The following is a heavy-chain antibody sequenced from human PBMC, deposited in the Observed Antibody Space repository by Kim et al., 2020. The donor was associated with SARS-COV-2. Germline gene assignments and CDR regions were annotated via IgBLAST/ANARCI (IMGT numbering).Heavy chain of an antibody. CDR3: ARVAARRGMDV. V-gene: IGHV4-59*01. J-gene: IGHJ6*02. Sequence: SETLSLTCTVSGGSISSYYWSWIRQPPGKGLEWIGYIYYSGSTNYNPSLKSRVTISVDTSKNQFSLKLSSVTAADTAVYYCARVAARRGMDVWGQGTTVTVSS. D-gene: IGHD6-25*01. CDR1: GGSISSYY. CDR2: IYYSGST.